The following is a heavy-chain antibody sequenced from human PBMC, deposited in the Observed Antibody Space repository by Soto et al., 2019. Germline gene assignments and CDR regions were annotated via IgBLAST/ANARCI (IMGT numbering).Heavy chain of an antibody. CDR2: IHYSGSP. CDR3: ARDKWEPTYYYYYGMDV. V-gene: IGHV4-59*01. D-gene: IGHD1-26*01. CDR1: GGSISSYY. J-gene: IGHJ6*02. Sequence: SETLSLTCTVSGGSISSYYWTWIRQPPGKGLECIGYIHYSGSPSYNPSLKSRATISVDTSKNQFSLKLSSVTAADTAVYYCARDKWEPTYYYYYGMDVWGQGTTVTVSS.